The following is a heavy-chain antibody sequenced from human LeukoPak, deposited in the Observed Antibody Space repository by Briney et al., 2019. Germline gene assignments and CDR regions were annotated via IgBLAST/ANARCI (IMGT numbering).Heavy chain of an antibody. D-gene: IGHD1-26*01. CDR3: ASIGYSGSYHFDY. V-gene: IGHV1-46*01. Sequence: ASVKVSCKTSGYTFTTYYMHWVRQAPGQGLEWMGLVNPSAGSTTYAHKFQGRVTITADKSTSTAYMELSSLRSEDTAVYYCASIGYSGSYHFDYWGQGTLVTVSS. CDR1: GYTFTTYY. CDR2: VNPSAGST. J-gene: IGHJ4*02.